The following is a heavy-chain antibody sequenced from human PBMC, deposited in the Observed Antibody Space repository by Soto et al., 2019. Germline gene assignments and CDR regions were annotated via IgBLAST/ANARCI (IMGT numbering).Heavy chain of an antibody. J-gene: IGHJ4*02. CDR2: ISYDGSNK. CDR1: GFTFSSYG. V-gene: IGHV3-30*18. Sequence: QVQLVESGGGVVQPGRSLRLSCAASGFTFSSYGMHWVRQAPGKGLEWVAVISYDGSNKYYADSVKGRFTISRDNSKNTLYLQMNSLRAEDTAVYYCAKEPHIEDWGQGTLVTVSS. CDR3: AKEPHIED.